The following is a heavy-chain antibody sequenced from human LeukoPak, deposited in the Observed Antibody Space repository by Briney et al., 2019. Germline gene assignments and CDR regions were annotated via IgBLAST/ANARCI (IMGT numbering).Heavy chain of an antibody. Sequence: ASVKVSCKASGGTFSSYAISWVRQAPGQGLEWMGRIIPIFGIANYAQKFQGRVTITADKSTSTAYMELSSLRSEDTAVYYCAREKADYFDYWGQGTLVTVS. CDR1: GGTFSSYA. CDR2: IIPIFGIA. V-gene: IGHV1-69*04. CDR3: AREKADYFDY. J-gene: IGHJ4*02.